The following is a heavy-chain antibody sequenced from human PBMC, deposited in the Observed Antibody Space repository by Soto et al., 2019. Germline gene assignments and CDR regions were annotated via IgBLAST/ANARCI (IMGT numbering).Heavy chain of an antibody. CDR3: ARHLGGIAARPGSNWFDP. J-gene: IGHJ5*02. V-gene: IGHV4-39*01. CDR1: GGSISSSSYY. CDR2: IYYSGST. D-gene: IGHD6-6*01. Sequence: ETLSLTCTVSGGSISSSSYYWGWIRQPPGKGLEWIGSIYYSGSTYYNPSLKSRVTISVDTSKNQFSLKLSSVAAADTAVYYCARHLGGIAARPGSNWFDPWGQGTLVTVSS.